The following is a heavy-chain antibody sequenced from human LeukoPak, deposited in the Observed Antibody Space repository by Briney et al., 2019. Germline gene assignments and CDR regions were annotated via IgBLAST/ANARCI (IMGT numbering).Heavy chain of an antibody. CDR2: INPNSGGT. CDR1: GYTFTGYY. CDR3: ARDMSPTNDYYGMDV. V-gene: IGHV1-2*04. Sequence: ASVKVSCKASGYTFTGYYMHWVRQAPGQGLEWMGWINPNSGGTNYAQKFQGWVTMTRDTSISTACMELSRLRSDDTAVYYCARDMSPTNDYYGMDVWGQGTTVTVSS. J-gene: IGHJ6*02.